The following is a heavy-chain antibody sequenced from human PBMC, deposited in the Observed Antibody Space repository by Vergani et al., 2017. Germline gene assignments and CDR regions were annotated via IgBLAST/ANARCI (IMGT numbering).Heavy chain of an antibody. Sequence: EVQLGESGGGLVQPGGSLRLSCAASGFTFSSYWMSWVRQAPGKGLEWVANIKQAGSEKYYVDSVKGRFTISRDNAKNSLYLQMNSLRAEDTAIYYCARDRDPHYFQHWGQGTLVTVSS. CDR1: GFTFSSYW. V-gene: IGHV3-7*03. CDR3: ARDRDPHYFQH. J-gene: IGHJ1*01. CDR2: IKQAGSEK. D-gene: IGHD3-10*01.